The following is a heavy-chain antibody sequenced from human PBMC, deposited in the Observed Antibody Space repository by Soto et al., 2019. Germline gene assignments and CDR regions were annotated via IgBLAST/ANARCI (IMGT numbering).Heavy chain of an antibody. J-gene: IGHJ6*03. CDR2: INHSGST. Sequence: PSETLSLTCAVYGGSFSGYYWSWIRQPPGKGLEWIGEINHSGSTNYNPSLKSRVTISVDTSKNQFSLKLSSVTAADTAVYYCARQILHYYYYMDVWGKGTTVTVSS. CDR1: GGSFSGYY. CDR3: ARQILHYYYYMDV. V-gene: IGHV4-34*01.